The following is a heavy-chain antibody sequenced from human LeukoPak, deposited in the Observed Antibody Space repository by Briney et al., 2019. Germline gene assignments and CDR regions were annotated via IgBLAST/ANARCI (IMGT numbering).Heavy chain of an antibody. CDR1: GFTVSSNY. D-gene: IGHD3-22*01. V-gene: IGHV3-53*01. J-gene: IGHJ2*01. CDR3: ARVPHYYDSSGHWYFDL. CDR2: IYSGGST. Sequence: GGSLRLSCAASGFTVSSNYMSWVRQAPGKGLEWVSVIYSGGSTYYADSVKGRFTISRDNSKNTLYPQMNSLRAEDTAVYYCARVPHYYDSSGHWYFDLWGRGTLVTVSS.